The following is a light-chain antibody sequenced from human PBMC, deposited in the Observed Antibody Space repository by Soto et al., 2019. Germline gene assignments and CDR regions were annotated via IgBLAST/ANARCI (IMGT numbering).Light chain of an antibody. CDR1: SGHSSYA. CDR2: LNSDGSH. Sequence: QLVLTQSPSASASLGASVKLTCTLSSGHSSYAIAWHQQQPEKGPRYLMKLNSDGSHNKGDGIPDRFSGSSSGAERYLTISSLQSEDEADYYCQTWGTGIHVVFGGGTKVTFL. J-gene: IGLJ2*01. CDR3: QTWGTGIHVV. V-gene: IGLV4-69*01.